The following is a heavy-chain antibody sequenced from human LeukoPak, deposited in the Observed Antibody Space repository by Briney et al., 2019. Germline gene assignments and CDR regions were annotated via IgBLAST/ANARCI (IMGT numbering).Heavy chain of an antibody. CDR1: GFAFNFYA. Sequence: GGSLGLSCAASGFAFNFYAMTWVRQAPGKGLQWVSTINASGGNTYYADSVRGRFTISRDNSKDTPYLQLNSLTAEDTAIYYCAKPISGGLAVSADWFDPWGQGTLVTVSS. V-gene: IGHV3-23*01. J-gene: IGHJ5*02. CDR2: INASGGNT. D-gene: IGHD6-19*01. CDR3: AKPISGGLAVSADWFDP.